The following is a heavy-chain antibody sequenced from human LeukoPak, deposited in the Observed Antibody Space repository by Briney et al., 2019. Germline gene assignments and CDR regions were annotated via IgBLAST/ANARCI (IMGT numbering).Heavy chain of an antibody. Sequence: GGSLRLSCAASGFTFSSYAMNWVRQAPGKGLAWVSGINNSGGSTYYADSVKGRFTISRDNSKNTLYLQMNSLRAEDTAVYYCARGSSGWLDYWGQGTLVTVSS. J-gene: IGHJ4*02. CDR3: ARGSSGWLDY. CDR1: GFTFSSYA. CDR2: INNSGGST. D-gene: IGHD6-19*01. V-gene: IGHV3-23*01.